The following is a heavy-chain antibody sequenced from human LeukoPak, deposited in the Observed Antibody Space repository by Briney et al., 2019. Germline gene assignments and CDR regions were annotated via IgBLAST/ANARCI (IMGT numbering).Heavy chain of an antibody. V-gene: IGHV4-59*01. D-gene: IGHD3-10*01. CDR3: ARMVRGVKIDY. CDR2: IYYSGST. Sequence: SETLSLTCTVSGGSISSYYWSWIRQPPGKGLEWIGYIYYSGSTNYNPSLKSRVTISVDTSKNQFSLKLSSVTAADTAVYYCARMVRGVKIDYWGQGTLVTVSS. J-gene: IGHJ4*02. CDR1: GGSISSYY.